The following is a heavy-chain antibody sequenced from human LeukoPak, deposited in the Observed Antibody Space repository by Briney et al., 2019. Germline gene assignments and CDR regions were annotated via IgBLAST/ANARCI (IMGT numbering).Heavy chain of an antibody. V-gene: IGHV4-4*07. CDR3: ARDSVESGYDSWWFDP. Sequence: PSETLSLTCTVSGGSISSYYWSWIRQPAGKGLEWIGRNYTSGSTKYNPSLKSRVTMSVDTSKNQFSLKLSSVTAADTAVYYCARDSVESGYDSWWFDPWGQGTLVTVSS. D-gene: IGHD5-12*01. CDR2: NYTSGST. CDR1: GGSISSYY. J-gene: IGHJ5*02.